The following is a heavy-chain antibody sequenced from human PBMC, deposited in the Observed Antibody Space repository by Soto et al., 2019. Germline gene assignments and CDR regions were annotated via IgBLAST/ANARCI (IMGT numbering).Heavy chain of an antibody. D-gene: IGHD5-18*01. CDR2: IYSGGGT. V-gene: IGHV3-66*04. CDR1: GVPVIGSY. J-gene: IGHJ4*02. CDR3: ARHGYNYGGGYFDY. Sequence: EVQLVESGGGLVQPGGSLGLSCEASGVPVIGSYLAWFRQVPGRGLEWVSVIYSGGGTYSADPVKGRFTIPRDNSKNTLYLQMNSLRAEDTAVYYCARHGYNYGGGYFDYWGQGTLVTVSS.